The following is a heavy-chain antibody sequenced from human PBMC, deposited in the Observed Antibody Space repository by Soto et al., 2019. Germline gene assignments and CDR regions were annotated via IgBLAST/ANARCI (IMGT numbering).Heavy chain of an antibody. J-gene: IGHJ4*02. Sequence: SETLSLTCAVYGGSFSGYDWSWIRQPPGKGLEWIGEINHSGSTNYNPSLKSRVTISVDTSKNQFSLKLSSVTAADTAVYYCARGRVKLWGYFDYCGQGTLLTVSS. CDR2: INHSGST. CDR3: ARGRVKLWGYFDY. V-gene: IGHV4-34*01. CDR1: GGSFSGYD. D-gene: IGHD6-13*01.